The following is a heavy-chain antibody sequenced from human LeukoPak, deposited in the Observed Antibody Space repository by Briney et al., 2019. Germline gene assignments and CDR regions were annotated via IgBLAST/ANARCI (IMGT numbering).Heavy chain of an antibody. CDR1: GFSFNTYG. Sequence: GGSLRLSCAASGFSFNTYGMHWVRQAPGKGLEWVGFIRSKAYGGTTEYAASVKGRFTISRDDSKSIAYLQMNSLKTEDTAVYYCTRSGYCSGGSCYISDMTFDYWGQGTLVTVSS. CDR2: IRSKAYGGTT. D-gene: IGHD2-15*01. V-gene: IGHV3-49*04. CDR3: TRSGYCSGGSCYISDMTFDY. J-gene: IGHJ4*02.